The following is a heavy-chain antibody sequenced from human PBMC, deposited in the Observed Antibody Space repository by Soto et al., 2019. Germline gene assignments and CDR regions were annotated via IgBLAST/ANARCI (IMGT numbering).Heavy chain of an antibody. V-gene: IGHV3-23*01. D-gene: IGHD6-19*01. J-gene: IGHJ6*02. Sequence: GGSLRLSCAASGFTFSSYAMSWVRQAPGKGLEWVSAISGSGGSTYYADSVKGRFTISRDNSKNTLYLQMNSLRAEDTAVYYCAKAHGSGSLDYYYGMDVWGQGTTVTVS. CDR2: ISGSGGST. CDR3: AKAHGSGSLDYYYGMDV. CDR1: GFTFSSYA.